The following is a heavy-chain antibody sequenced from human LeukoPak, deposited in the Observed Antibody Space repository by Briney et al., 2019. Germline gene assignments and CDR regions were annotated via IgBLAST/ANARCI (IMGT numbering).Heavy chain of an antibody. CDR2: IYYSGST. Sequence: PSETLSLTCTVSGGSISSYYWSWIRQPPGKGLEWMGYIYYSGSTNYNPSLKSRVTISVDTSKNQFSLKLSSVTAADTAVYYCARIAGGRNFDYWGQGTLVTVSS. J-gene: IGHJ4*02. CDR1: GGSISSYY. D-gene: IGHD2-21*01. V-gene: IGHV4-59*01. CDR3: ARIAGGRNFDY.